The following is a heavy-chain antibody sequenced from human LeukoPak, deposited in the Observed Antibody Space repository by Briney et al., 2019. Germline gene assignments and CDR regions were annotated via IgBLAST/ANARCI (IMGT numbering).Heavy chain of an antibody. J-gene: IGHJ4*02. CDR1: GGSITNLNFY. CDR3: ARDPGGVTAMH. CDR2: IYTSGGT. Sequence: SETLSLTCTVSGGSITNLNFYWTWIRQPAGKRLEWIGRIYTSGGTNYNPSLKSRVTMSVDKSKNQFSLKLSSVTAADTAVYYCARDPGGVTAMHWGQGTLVTVSS. V-gene: IGHV4-4*07. D-gene: IGHD2-21*02.